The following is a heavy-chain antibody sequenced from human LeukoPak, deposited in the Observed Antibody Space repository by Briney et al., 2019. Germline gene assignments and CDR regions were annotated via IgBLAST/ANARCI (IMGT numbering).Heavy chain of an antibody. D-gene: IGHD6-13*01. CDR1: GFTFSSYW. Sequence: GGSLRLSCAASGFTFSSYWMSWVRQAPGKGLEWVANIKQDGSEKYYVDSVKGRFTISRDNAKNSLYLQMNSLRAEGTAVYYCARAYSSSWYDWFDPWGQGTLVTVSS. J-gene: IGHJ5*02. V-gene: IGHV3-7*01. CDR3: ARAYSSSWYDWFDP. CDR2: IKQDGSEK.